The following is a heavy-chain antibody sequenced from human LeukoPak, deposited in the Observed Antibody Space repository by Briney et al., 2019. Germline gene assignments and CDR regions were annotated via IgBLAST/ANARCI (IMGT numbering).Heavy chain of an antibody. CDR1: GFTVSSNY. V-gene: IGHV3-66*02. Sequence: TGGSLRLSCAASGFTVSSNYMSWVRQAPGKGLEWVSVIYSGGSTYYADSVKGRFTISRDNSKNTLYLQMNSLRAEVAAVYYCAIDLPLYDYDSSGYSNAFNIWGQWTMVTVSS. D-gene: IGHD3-22*01. J-gene: IGHJ3*02. CDR3: AIDLPLYDYDSSGYSNAFNI. CDR2: IYSGGST.